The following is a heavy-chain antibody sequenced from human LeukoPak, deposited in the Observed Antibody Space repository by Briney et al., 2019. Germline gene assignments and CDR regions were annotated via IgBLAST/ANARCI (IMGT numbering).Heavy chain of an antibody. CDR3: AKDPTLTYYYDSSGLWEGYFQH. J-gene: IGHJ1*01. CDR2: ISYDGSNK. V-gene: IGHV3-30*18. Sequence: RSLTLSCAASGFTFSSYGMHWVRQAPGKGLEWVAVISYDGSNKYYADSVKGRFTISRDNSKNTLYLQMNSLRAEDTAVYYCAKDPTLTYYYDSSGLWEGYFQHWGQSTLATVSS. CDR1: GFTFSSYG. D-gene: IGHD3-22*01.